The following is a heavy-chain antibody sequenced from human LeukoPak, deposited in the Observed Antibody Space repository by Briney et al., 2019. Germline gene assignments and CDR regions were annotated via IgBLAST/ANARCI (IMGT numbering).Heavy chain of an antibody. CDR2: ISGSGGST. J-gene: IGHJ4*02. CDR1: GFTFSSYA. V-gene: IGHV3-23*01. Sequence: PGGSLRLSCAASGFTFSSYAMSWVRQAPGKGLEWVSAISGSGGSTYYADSVKGLVTISRDNSKNTLYLQMNSLRAEDTAVYYCAKDRGGSYYAFDYWGQGTLVTVSS. D-gene: IGHD1-26*01. CDR3: AKDRGGSYYAFDY.